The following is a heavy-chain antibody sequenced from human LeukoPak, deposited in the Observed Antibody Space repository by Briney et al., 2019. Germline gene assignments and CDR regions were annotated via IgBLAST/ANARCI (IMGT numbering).Heavy chain of an antibody. Sequence: PGGSLRLSCAASGFTFSSYWMSWVRQAPGKGLDWVSGISGSGGSTYYADSVKGRFTISRDNSKNTLYLQMNSLRVEDTAIYYCAKVLRGSAYYDILTGHMDVWGKGTTVTISS. V-gene: IGHV3-23*01. CDR2: ISGSGGST. CDR1: GFTFSSYW. D-gene: IGHD3-9*01. J-gene: IGHJ6*03. CDR3: AKVLRGSAYYDILTGHMDV.